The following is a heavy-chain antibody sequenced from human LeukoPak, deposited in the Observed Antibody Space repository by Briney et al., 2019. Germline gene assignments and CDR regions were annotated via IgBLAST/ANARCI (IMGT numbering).Heavy chain of an antibody. V-gene: IGHV3-7*01. Sequence: GGSLRLSCAASGFTFSNYWMTWVRQAPGKGLEWVAHINQDGSKEYYMDSVKARFTISRDNAENSLSLQMNSLRAEDTAVYYCVRDGGVSGYDLLDYWGQGTLVTVS. J-gene: IGHJ4*02. CDR3: VRDGGVSGYDLLDY. CDR1: GFTFSNYW. D-gene: IGHD5-12*01. CDR2: INQDGSKE.